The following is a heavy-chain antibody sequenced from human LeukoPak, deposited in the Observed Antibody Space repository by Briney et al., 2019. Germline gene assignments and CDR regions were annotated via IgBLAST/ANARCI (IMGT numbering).Heavy chain of an antibody. J-gene: IGHJ4*02. D-gene: IGHD6-19*01. V-gene: IGHV1-3*01. Sequence: ASVKVSCKASGYTFTSYAMHWVRQAPGQRLEWMGWINAGNGNTKYSQKFQGRVTITRDTSASTAYMELSSLRSEGTAVYYCARGQQWLPYYFDYWGQGTLVTVSS. CDR3: ARGQQWLPYYFDY. CDR1: GYTFTSYA. CDR2: INAGNGNT.